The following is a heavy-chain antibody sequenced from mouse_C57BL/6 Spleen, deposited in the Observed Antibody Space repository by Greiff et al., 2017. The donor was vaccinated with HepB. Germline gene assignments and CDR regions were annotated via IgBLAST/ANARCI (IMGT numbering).Heavy chain of an antibody. CDR2: IYPGNGDS. CDR3: ARSAHYYGSSYDWFAY. Sequence: QVQLQQSGADLVRPGASVKMSCKASGYTFTSYNMHWVKQTPRQGLEWIGAIYPGNGDSSYNQKFKGKATLTVDKSSSTAYMQLSSLTSEDSAVYFCARSAHYYGSSYDWFAYWGQGTLVTVSA. D-gene: IGHD1-1*01. V-gene: IGHV1-12*01. CDR1: GYTFTSYN. J-gene: IGHJ3*01.